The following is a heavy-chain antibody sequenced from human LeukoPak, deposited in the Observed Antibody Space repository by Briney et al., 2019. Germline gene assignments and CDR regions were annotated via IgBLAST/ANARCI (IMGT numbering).Heavy chain of an antibody. CDR1: GGSIASSSHY. V-gene: IGHV4-39*02. CDR3: ARRVGFYGSGSLNYFDP. D-gene: IGHD3-10*01. Sequence: PSETLSLTCTVSGGSIASSSHYWGWIRQPPGKGLEWIGSVFRTGATYYSASLKSRVSISVDTSKNDFALKLASVTAADTAMYFCARRVGFYGSGSLNYFDPWGQGILVSVSS. CDR2: VFRTGAT. J-gene: IGHJ5*01.